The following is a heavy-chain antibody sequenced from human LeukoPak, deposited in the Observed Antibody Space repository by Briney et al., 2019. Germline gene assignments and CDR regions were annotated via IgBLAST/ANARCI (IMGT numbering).Heavy chain of an antibody. V-gene: IGHV3-23*01. CDR1: GFTFSSYA. CDR3: ADRYSSGWYGFDL. CDR2: ISGSGSST. Sequence: PGGSLRLSCAASGFTFSSYAMSWVRQAPGKGLEWVSAISGSGSSTSYADSVKGRFTISRDNSKNTLYLQMNSLRAEDTAVYYCADRYSSGWYGFDLWGRGTLVTVSS. J-gene: IGHJ2*01. D-gene: IGHD6-19*01.